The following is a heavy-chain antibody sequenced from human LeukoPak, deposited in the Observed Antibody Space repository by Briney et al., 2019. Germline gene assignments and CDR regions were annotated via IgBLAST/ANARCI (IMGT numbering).Heavy chain of an antibody. CDR1: GFTFSTYW. V-gene: IGHV3-7*01. D-gene: IGHD5-12*01. J-gene: IGHJ4*02. CDR3: ARDAPGYGGYGD. Sequence: PGGSLRLSCAASGFTFSTYWMSWVRQAPGEGLEWVGNIKEDGSDKYYGDSVKGRFTISRDNAKNSPYLQMNSLRAEDTAVYYCARDAPGYGGYGDWGQGILVTVSS. CDR2: IKEDGSDK.